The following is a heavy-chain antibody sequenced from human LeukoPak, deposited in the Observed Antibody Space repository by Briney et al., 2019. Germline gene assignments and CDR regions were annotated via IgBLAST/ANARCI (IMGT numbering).Heavy chain of an antibody. CDR1: GFTFSSYS. V-gene: IGHV3-21*01. CDR3: ARSGSPFRFVDV. D-gene: IGHD3-10*01. CDR2: ISSSSRYI. Sequence: GGSLRLSCAASGFTFSSYSMNWVRQAPGKGLEWVSSISSSSRYIYYADSVKGRFTISRDNAKNSLYLQMNSLRAEDTAVYYCARSGSPFRFVDVWGQGTTVTVSS. J-gene: IGHJ6*02.